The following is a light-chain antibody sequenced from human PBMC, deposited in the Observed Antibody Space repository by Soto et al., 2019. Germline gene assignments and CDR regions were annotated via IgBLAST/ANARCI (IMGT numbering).Light chain of an antibody. CDR1: QSVSNN. V-gene: IGKV3-15*01. CDR3: QQYKSCPFT. J-gene: IGKJ3*01. CDR2: TAS. Sequence: EMVMTQCPATLFVSPGERAALSCRASQSVSNNLAWYQQRPGQAPRLLIFTASTRAADIPARFSGSGSGTEFTLTISSMQSEDLAVYYGQQYKSCPFTFGPGT.